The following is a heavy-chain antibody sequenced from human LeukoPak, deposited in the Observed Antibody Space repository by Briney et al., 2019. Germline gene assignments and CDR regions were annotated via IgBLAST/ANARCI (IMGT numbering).Heavy chain of an antibody. CDR2: IYTSGST. J-gene: IGHJ5*02. Sequence: SETLSLTCTVSGGSISSGSYYWSWIRQPAGKGLEWIGRIYTSGSTNYNPSLKSRVTISVDTSKNQFSLKLSSVTAADTAAYYCARDREQQLARGWFDPWGQGTLVTVSS. D-gene: IGHD6-13*01. CDR3: ARDREQQLARGWFDP. V-gene: IGHV4-61*02. CDR1: GGSISSGSYY.